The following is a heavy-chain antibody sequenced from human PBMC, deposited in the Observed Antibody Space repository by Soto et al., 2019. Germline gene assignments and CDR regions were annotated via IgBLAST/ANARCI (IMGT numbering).Heavy chain of an antibody. V-gene: IGHV1-69*13. CDR2: IIPIFGTA. D-gene: IGHD2-2*01. CDR3: ARVEPAANWFDP. CDR1: GCTFSSYA. Sequence: GASVKVSCKASGCTFSSYAISWVRQAPGQGLEWMGGIIPIFGTANYAQKFQGRVTITADESTSTAYMELSSLRSEDTAVYYCARVEPAANWFDPWGQGTLVTVS. J-gene: IGHJ5*02.